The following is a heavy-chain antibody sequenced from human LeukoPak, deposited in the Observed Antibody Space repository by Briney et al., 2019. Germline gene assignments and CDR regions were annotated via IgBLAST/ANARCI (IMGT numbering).Heavy chain of an antibody. J-gene: IGHJ4*02. CDR1: GGSISSAIGH. D-gene: IGHD6-19*01. Sequence: PSETLSLTGTVSGGSISSAIGHWGWIRQPPGKGLEWIGEIYHSGSTNYNPSLKSRVTISVDKSKNQFSLKLSSVTAADTAVYYCARGWYSSGWYGPYYFDYWGQGTLVTVSS. V-gene: IGHV4-39*07. CDR2: IYHSGST. CDR3: ARGWYSSGWYGPYYFDY.